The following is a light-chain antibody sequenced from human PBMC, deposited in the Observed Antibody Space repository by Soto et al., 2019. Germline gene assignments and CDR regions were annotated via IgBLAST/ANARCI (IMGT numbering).Light chain of an antibody. CDR1: QSVSNNY. CDR2: GAS. V-gene: IGKV3-20*01. CDR3: QQYGSSGT. J-gene: IGKJ1*01. Sequence: EIVLTQYPGTLSLSPGERATLPCRASQSVSNNYLAWYQQKPGQAPRLLIYGASNRATGIPDRFSGSGSGTDFTLTISRLEPEDFAVYYCQQYGSSGTFGQGTKVDIK.